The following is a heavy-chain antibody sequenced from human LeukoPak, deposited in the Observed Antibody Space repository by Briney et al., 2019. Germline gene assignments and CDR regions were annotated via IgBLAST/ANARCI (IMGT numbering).Heavy chain of an antibody. J-gene: IGHJ4*02. CDR2: ISSSSSYI. Sequence: GGSLRLSCAASGFTFSSYSMNWVRQAPGKGLEWVSSISSSSSYIYYADSVKGRFTISRDNAKNSPYLQMNSLRAEDTAVYYCAASRQKSTWAYYFDYWGQGTLVTVSS. CDR3: AASRQKSTWAYYFDY. V-gene: IGHV3-21*01. CDR1: GFTFSSYS.